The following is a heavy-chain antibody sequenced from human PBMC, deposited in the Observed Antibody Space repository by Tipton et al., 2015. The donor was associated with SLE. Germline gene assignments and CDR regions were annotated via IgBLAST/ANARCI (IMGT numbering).Heavy chain of an antibody. CDR2: ISWNSGSI. J-gene: IGHJ4*02. Sequence: SLRLSCAASGFTFDDYAMHWVRQAPGKGLEWLSGISWNSGSIGYADSVKGRFTISRDNAKNSLYLQMNSLRAEDTALYYCAKSPNYGDYTPIFDYWGQGTLVTVAA. CDR3: AKSPNYGDYTPIFDY. V-gene: IGHV3-9*01. CDR1: GFTFDDYA. D-gene: IGHD4-17*01.